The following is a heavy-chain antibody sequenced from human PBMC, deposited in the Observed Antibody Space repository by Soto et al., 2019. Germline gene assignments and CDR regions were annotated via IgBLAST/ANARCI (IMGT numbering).Heavy chain of an antibody. D-gene: IGHD5-18*01. Sequence: SETLSLTCAVYGGSFSGYYWGWIRQPPGKGLEWIGEINHSGSTNYNPSLKSRVTISVDTSKNQFSLKLSSVTAADTAVYYCVRDSSGPGYSYGKFDYWGQGALVTVSS. CDR3: VRDSSGPGYSYGKFDY. CDR2: INHSGST. CDR1: GGSFSGYY. V-gene: IGHV4-34*01. J-gene: IGHJ4*02.